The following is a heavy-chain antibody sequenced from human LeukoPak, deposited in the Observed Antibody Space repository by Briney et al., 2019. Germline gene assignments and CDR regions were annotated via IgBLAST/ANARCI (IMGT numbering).Heavy chain of an antibody. V-gene: IGHV4-59*12. CDR1: DGSINSYY. Sequence: SETLSLTCSVSDGSINSYYWNWIRQPPGKGLEWIGYIYYNGNTNYSPSLKSRVTMSVDTSKNLFSLKVSSVTAADTAVYYCARGRSNYYGMDVWGQGTTVTVSS. CDR3: ARGRSNYYGMDV. J-gene: IGHJ6*02. D-gene: IGHD1-26*01. CDR2: IYYNGNT.